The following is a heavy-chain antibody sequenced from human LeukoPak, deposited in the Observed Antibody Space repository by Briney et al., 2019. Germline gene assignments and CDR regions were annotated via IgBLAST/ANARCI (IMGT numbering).Heavy chain of an antibody. CDR3: ASVGFDYGSGSYYVNY. D-gene: IGHD3-10*01. V-gene: IGHV4-34*01. Sequence: SETLSLTCAVYGGSFSGYYWSWIRQPPGKGLEWIGEINHSGSTNYNPSLKSRVTISVDTSKNQFSLKLSSVTATDTAVYYCASVGFDYGSGSYYVNYWGQGTLVTVSS. CDR2: INHSGST. J-gene: IGHJ4*02. CDR1: GGSFSGYY.